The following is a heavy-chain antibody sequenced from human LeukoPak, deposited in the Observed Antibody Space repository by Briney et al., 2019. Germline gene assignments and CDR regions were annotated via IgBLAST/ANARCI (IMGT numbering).Heavy chain of an antibody. D-gene: IGHD3-22*01. CDR2: INWNGGST. CDR3: ANGGTYSSGP. J-gene: IGHJ5*02. Sequence: PGGSLRLSCAASGFTFDDYGMSWVRQAPGKGLEWVSGINWNGGSTGYADSVKGRFTISRDNAKNSLFLQINSLRAEDTAVYYCANGGTYSSGPWGQGTLVTVSS. V-gene: IGHV3-20*04. CDR1: GFTFDDYG.